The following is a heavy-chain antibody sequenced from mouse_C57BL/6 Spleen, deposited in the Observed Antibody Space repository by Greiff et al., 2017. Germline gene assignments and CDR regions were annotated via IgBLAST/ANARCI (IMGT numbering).Heavy chain of an antibody. J-gene: IGHJ4*01. CDR2: INPSTGGT. Sequence: VQLQQSGPELVKPGASVKISCKASGYSFTGYYMNWVKQSPEKSLEWIGEINPSTGGTTYNEKFKAKVTLTVDKSSSTAYMQLKSLTSEDSAVYYYAESCESSYAMDYWGQGTSVTVSA. CDR3: AESCESSYAMDY. CDR1: GYSFTGYY. V-gene: IGHV1-42*01.